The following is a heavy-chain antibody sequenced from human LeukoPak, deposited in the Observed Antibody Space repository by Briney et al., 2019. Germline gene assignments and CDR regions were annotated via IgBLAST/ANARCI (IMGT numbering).Heavy chain of an antibody. CDR1: GGSVSSSSHY. CDR3: ASGYDTNGYYDY. D-gene: IGHD3-22*01. J-gene: IGHJ4*02. CDR2: IYYSGST. V-gene: IGHV4-39*07. Sequence: SETLSLTCIVSGGSVSSSSHYWGWVRQPPGEGLEWIGSIYYSGSTHCNVSLKSRVTISIDTSKNQFSLKLTSVTAADTAVYYCASGYDTNGYYDYWGQGTLVTVSS.